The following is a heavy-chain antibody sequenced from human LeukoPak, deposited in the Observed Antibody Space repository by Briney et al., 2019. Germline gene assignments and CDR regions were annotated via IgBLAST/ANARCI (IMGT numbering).Heavy chain of an antibody. J-gene: IGHJ4*02. Sequence: SETLSLTCTASGGSISNYYWSWIRQPPGKGLEWIGDIHYSGSTNDNPSLTSRVTISIDTSKNQFSLNLNSVTAADTAVYYCARNGGSGWSDYWGQGILVTVSS. CDR2: IHYSGST. V-gene: IGHV4-59*08. D-gene: IGHD6-19*01. CDR3: ARNGGSGWSDY. CDR1: GGSISNYY.